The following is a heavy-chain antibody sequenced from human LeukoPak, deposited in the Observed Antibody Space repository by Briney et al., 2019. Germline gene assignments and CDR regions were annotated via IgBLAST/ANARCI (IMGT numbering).Heavy chain of an antibody. D-gene: IGHD5-18*01. J-gene: IGHJ6*03. CDR2: IIPIFGTA. Sequence: SVKVSCKASGGTFSSYAISWVRQAPGQGLEWMGGIIPIFGTANYAQKFQGRVTITADKSTSTAYMELSSLRSEDTAVYYCASSAMVTDYYDMDVWGKGTTVTVSS. CDR1: GGTFSSYA. CDR3: ASSAMVTDYYDMDV. V-gene: IGHV1-69*06.